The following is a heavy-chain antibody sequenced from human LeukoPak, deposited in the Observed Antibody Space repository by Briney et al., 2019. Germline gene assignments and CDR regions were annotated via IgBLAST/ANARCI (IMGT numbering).Heavy chain of an antibody. CDR1: GFSFDDYA. Sequence: GGSLRLSCGASGFSFDDYAMHWVRQAPGKGLEWVSLISGDGGTTYYTDSVKGRFTISRDNSKDSLYLQMNSLRTEDTALYYCAKDSRYSSTWYYYYGPDVWGQGTTVTVSS. CDR3: AKDSRYSSTWYYYYGPDV. CDR2: ISGDGGTT. J-gene: IGHJ6*02. V-gene: IGHV3-43*02. D-gene: IGHD6-13*01.